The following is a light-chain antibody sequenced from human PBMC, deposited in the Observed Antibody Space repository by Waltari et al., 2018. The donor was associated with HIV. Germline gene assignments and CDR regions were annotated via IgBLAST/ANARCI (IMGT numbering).Light chain of an antibody. CDR3: SSYTRSISVA. CDR1: SDDVGGYNL. V-gene: IGLV2-14*01. CDR2: ADR. J-gene: IGLJ2*01. Sequence: QSALTQPASVSGSPGQSITITCTGTSDDVGGYNLVSWYQHHSGAAPKLIIFADRARPPGVSSRFSASKSGNTATLTITGLLPDDEADYYCSSYTRSISVAFGGGTRVTV.